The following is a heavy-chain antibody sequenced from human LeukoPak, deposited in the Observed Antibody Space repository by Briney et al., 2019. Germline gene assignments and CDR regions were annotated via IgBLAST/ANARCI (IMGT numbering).Heavy chain of an antibody. CDR2: FDPEDGET. J-gene: IGHJ4*02. CDR3: ATGTTIFGVVIMRGPFDY. CDR1: GYTLTELS. D-gene: IGHD3-3*01. Sequence: ASVKVSCKVSGYTLTELSMHWVRQAPGKGLEWMGGFDPEDGETIYAQKFQGRVTMTEDTSTDTAYMELSSLRSEDTAVYYCATGTTIFGVVIMRGPFDYWGQGTLVTVSS. V-gene: IGHV1-24*01.